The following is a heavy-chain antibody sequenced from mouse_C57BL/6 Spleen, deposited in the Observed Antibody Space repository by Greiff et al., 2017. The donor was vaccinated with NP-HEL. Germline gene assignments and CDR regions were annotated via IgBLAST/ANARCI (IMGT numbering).Heavy chain of an antibody. CDR1: GFSLSTFGMG. D-gene: IGHD2-2*01. CDR2: IWWDDDK. CDR3: ARSLWLRRRYYFDY. Sequence: ESGPGILQPSQTLSLTCSFSGFSLSTFGMGVGWIRQPSGKGLEWLAHIWWDDDKYYNPALKSRLTISKDTSKNQVFLKIANVDTADTATYYCARSLWLRRRYYFDYWGQGTTLTVSS. J-gene: IGHJ2*01. V-gene: IGHV8-8*01.